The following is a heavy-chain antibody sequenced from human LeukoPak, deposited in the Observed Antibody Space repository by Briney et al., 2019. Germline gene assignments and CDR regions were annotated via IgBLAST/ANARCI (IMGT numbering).Heavy chain of an antibody. CDR2: IYYSGST. CDR1: GGSISSSSYY. CDR3: ARVGARGNYYYGMDV. J-gene: IGHJ6*02. Sequence: SETLSLTCTVSGGSISSSSYYWGWIRQPPGKGLEWIGSIYYSGSTYYNPSLKSRVTISVDTSKNQFSLKLSSVTAADTAVYYCARVGARGNYYYGMDVWGQGTTVTVSS. V-gene: IGHV4-39*07. D-gene: IGHD3-10*01.